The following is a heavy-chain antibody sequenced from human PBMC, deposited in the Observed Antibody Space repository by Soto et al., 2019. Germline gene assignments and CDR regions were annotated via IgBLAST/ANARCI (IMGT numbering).Heavy chain of an antibody. CDR3: ARDGWPRGLGYCSGGTCVDYYYYYYYMDV. CDR1: GYTFTGYY. CDR2: INPNSGGT. V-gene: IGHV1-2*04. J-gene: IGHJ6*03. Sequence: ASVTVSCTASGYTFTGYYMHWVRQAPGQGLEWMGWINPNSGGTNYAQKFQGWVTMTRDTSISTAYMELSRLRSDDTAVYYCARDGWPRGLGYCSGGTCVDYYYYYYYMDVWGKGTTVTVSS. D-gene: IGHD2-15*01.